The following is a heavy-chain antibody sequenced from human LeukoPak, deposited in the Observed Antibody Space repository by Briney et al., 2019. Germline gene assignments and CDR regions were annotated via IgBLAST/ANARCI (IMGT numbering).Heavy chain of an antibody. CDR3: ARPGIAVAGTVGAFDI. CDR1: GGSFSGYY. J-gene: IGHJ3*02. D-gene: IGHD6-19*01. Sequence: PSETLSLTCAVYGGSFSGYYWSWIRQPPGKGLEWIGSIYYSGSTYYNPSLKSRVTISVDTSKNQFSLKLSSVTAADTAVYYCARPGIAVAGTVGAFDIWGQGTMVTVSS. V-gene: IGHV4-34*01. CDR2: IYYSGST.